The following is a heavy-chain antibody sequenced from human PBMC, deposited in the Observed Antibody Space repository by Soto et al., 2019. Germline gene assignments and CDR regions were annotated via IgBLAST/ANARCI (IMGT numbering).Heavy chain of an antibody. D-gene: IGHD1-7*01. J-gene: IGHJ5*02. CDR2: IFSNGVP. CDR1: GGAISGSNYY. Sequence: QVQLQESGPGLVKPSQTLSLTCSVSGGAISGSNYYLNCIRQHQGRGLEWIGYIFSNGVPYYNPSLDSRVTKSVDTSKNQFSLRLSSVTAADTAVYFCARSLRVGELWNYVDPWGQGTLVTVSS. V-gene: IGHV4-31*03. CDR3: ARSLRVGELWNYVDP.